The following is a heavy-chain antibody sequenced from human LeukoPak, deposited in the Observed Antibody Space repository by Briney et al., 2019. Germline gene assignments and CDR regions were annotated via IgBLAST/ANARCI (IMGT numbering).Heavy chain of an antibody. Sequence: ASVKVSCKASGYTFTGYYMHWVRQAPGQGLEWMGWINPNSGGTNYAQKLQGRVTMTTDTSTSTAYMELRSLRSDDTAVYYCARFSDAGGSSGWSYYFDYWGQGTLVTVSS. J-gene: IGHJ4*02. V-gene: IGHV1-2*02. CDR1: GYTFTGYY. CDR2: INPNSGGT. D-gene: IGHD6-19*01. CDR3: ARFSDAGGSSGWSYYFDY.